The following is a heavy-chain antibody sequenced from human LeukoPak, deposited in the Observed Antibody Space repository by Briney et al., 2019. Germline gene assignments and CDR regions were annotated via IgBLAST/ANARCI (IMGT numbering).Heavy chain of an antibody. J-gene: IGHJ4*02. V-gene: IGHV1-2*02. CDR1: GYTFTGYY. D-gene: IGHD3-3*01. CDR3: ARGRVVWSGSRFDY. Sequence: ASVTVSCTASGYTFTGYYMHWVRQAPAQGLEWMGWINPNSGGTNYAQKFQGRVTMTRYTSISTAYIELSRLRSDDTAVYYCARGRVVWSGSRFDYWGQGPLVTVSS. CDR2: INPNSGGT.